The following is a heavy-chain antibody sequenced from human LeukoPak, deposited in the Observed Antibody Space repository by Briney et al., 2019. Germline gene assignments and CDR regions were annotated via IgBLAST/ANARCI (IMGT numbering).Heavy chain of an antibody. Sequence: PSETLSLTCVVYGGSFSGYYWSWIRQPPGKGLEWMGEIHYSGATSYKLSLKSRVAISGATSKNQVSLNLRSVTAAGTAVYYWAMGRLDGYDFDYWGQGALATVSS. CDR1: GGSFSGYY. CDR2: IHYSGAT. V-gene: IGHV4-34*01. CDR3: AMGRLDGYDFDY. D-gene: IGHD5-18*01. J-gene: IGHJ4*02.